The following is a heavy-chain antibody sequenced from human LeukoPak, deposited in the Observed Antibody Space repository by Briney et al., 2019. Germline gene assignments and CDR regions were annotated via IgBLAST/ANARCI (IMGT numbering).Heavy chain of an antibody. V-gene: IGHV5-51*01. D-gene: IGHD1-26*01. Sequence: GESLKISCKGSGYSFSSHWIGWVRQMPGKGLEWMGIIYPGDSETRYSPSFQGQVTISADKSISTAYLQWSSLKASDTAMYYCARQWEDYTSGVFPFDYWGQGTLVTVSS. J-gene: IGHJ4*02. CDR3: ARQWEDYTSGVFPFDY. CDR2: IYPGDSET. CDR1: GYSFSSHW.